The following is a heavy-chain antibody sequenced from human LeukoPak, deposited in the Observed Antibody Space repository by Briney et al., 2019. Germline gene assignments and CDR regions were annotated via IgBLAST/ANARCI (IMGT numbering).Heavy chain of an antibody. Sequence: ASVKVSCKASGYTFSNYGISWVRQAPGLGLEWMGWTSYNGNTNYAQKFQDRVTVTTDTSTTTAYMELRSLESDDTAVYYCARHSGSGWQALGYWGQGTLVTVSS. CDR1: GYTFSNYG. CDR3: ARHSGSGWQALGY. V-gene: IGHV1-18*04. CDR2: TSYNGNT. J-gene: IGHJ4*02. D-gene: IGHD6-19*01.